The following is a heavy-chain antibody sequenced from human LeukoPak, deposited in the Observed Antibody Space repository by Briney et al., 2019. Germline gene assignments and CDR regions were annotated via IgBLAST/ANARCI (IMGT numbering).Heavy chain of an antibody. J-gene: IGHJ3*02. CDR1: EGTFLNYA. Sequence: SVKVSCKTSEGTFLNYAISWVRQAPGQGLEWMGRIIPILGIANYAQKFQARVTLTADKSTSTAYMELSSLRSDDTAVYYCARASQDYYGSGSYYRGGDAFDIWGQGTMVTVSS. CDR3: ARASQDYYGSGSYYRGGDAFDI. CDR2: IIPILGIA. D-gene: IGHD3-10*01. V-gene: IGHV1-69*04.